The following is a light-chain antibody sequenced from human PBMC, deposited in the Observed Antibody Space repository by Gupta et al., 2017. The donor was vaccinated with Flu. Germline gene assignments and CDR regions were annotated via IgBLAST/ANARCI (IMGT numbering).Light chain of an antibody. CDR3: NSRDSSGNHP. Sequence: SSGLTQDPAVSVALGQPVRITCQGDSLRSYYASWYQQKPGQAPVLVIYGKNNRPSGIPDRFSGSSSGNTASLTITGAQAEDEADYYCNSRDSSGNHPFGGGTKLTVL. CDR2: GKN. CDR1: SLRSYY. J-gene: IGLJ2*01. V-gene: IGLV3-19*01.